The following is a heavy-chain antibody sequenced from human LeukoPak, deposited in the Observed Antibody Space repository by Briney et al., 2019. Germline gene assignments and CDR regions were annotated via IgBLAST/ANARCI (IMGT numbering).Heavy chain of an antibody. D-gene: IGHD5-24*01. J-gene: IGHJ4*02. CDR3: ARDGGDAYNAFLY. CDR1: GFTVSSNY. Sequence: PGGSLRLSCTASGFTVSSNYMSWVRQTPGKGLEWVSVIYSGGSTYSADSVKGRFTISRDNSKNTLFLQMNSLRAEDTAVYYCARDGGDAYNAFLYWGQGTLVTVSS. CDR2: IYSGGST. V-gene: IGHV3-66*01.